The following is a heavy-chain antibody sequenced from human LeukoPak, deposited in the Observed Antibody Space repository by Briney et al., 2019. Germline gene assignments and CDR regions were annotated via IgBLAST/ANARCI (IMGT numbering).Heavy chain of an antibody. J-gene: IGHJ6*03. Sequence: GGSLRLSCAASGFSFSNFAMHWVRQAPGKGLEWVAAISSDGSYKYYADSVKGRFTISRDNSKNTLYLQMNSLRAEDTAVYYCARAFRSWYKAYYYYCMDVWGKGTTVTISS. V-gene: IGHV3-30*14. D-gene: IGHD6-13*01. CDR1: GFSFSNFA. CDR2: ISSDGSYK. CDR3: ARAFRSWYKAYYYYCMDV.